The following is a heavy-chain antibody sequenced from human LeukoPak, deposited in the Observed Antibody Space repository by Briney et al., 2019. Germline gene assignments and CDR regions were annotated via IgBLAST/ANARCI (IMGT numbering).Heavy chain of an antibody. CDR2: INPNSGGT. J-gene: IGHJ4*02. V-gene: IGHV1-2*02. CDR3: ARKSSNSGTYSY. CDR1: GYTFTGYY. D-gene: IGHD3-10*01. Sequence: ASVKVSCKASGYTFTGYYMHWVRQAPGQGLEWMGWINPNSGGTNYAQKFQGRVTITRDTSITTAYMELSRLRSDDTAVYYCARKSSNSGTYSYWGQGTLVTVSS.